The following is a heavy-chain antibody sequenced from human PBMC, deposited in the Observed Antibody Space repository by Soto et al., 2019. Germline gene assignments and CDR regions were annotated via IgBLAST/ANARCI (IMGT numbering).Heavy chain of an antibody. V-gene: IGHV4-39*01. CDR1: GGSISSSTHY. Sequence: QLQLQESGPGLVKPSETLSLTCTVSGGSISSSTHYWGWIRQPPGKGLEWIGSMYYSGSTYYNPSLPGRVSISVDTSEIQCSLRLSAVSAADTAVYYCARQDPQYYDSSYRPSGFGPWGEGTLVTVST. J-gene: IGHJ5*02. CDR2: MYYSGST. D-gene: IGHD3-22*01. CDR3: ARQDPQYYDSSYRPSGFGP.